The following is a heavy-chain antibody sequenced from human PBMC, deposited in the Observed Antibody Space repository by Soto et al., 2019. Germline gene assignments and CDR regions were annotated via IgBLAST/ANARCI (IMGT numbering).Heavy chain of an antibody. Sequence: PSESLSLTCTVSGGPISTSSYFWAWIRQPPGKGLEWIGSIYFTGNSYHNPSLRSRVTISVDTSKNQFFLKLSSVTAADTAMYYCARGGYNHRGFDYWGQGPLVTVSS. D-gene: IGHD1-26*01. CDR2: IYFTGNS. J-gene: IGHJ4*02. V-gene: IGHV4-39*01. CDR1: GGPISTSSYF. CDR3: ARGGYNHRGFDY.